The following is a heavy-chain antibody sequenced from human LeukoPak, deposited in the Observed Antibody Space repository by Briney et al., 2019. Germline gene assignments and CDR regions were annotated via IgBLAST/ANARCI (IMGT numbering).Heavy chain of an antibody. CDR3: ARESTYGDYGWFGA. D-gene: IGHD4-17*01. CDR2: IIPIFGTA. V-gene: IGHV1-69*13. Sequence: SSVQVSCKASGGTFSSYAISWVRQAPGQGLEWMGGIIPIFGTANYAQKFQGRVTITADESTSTAYLELSSLRSEDTAVYYCARESTYGDYGWFGAWGQGTLVTVSS. J-gene: IGHJ5*02. CDR1: GGTFSSYA.